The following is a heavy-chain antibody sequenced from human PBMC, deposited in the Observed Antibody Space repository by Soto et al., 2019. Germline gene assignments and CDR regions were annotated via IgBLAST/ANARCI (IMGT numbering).Heavy chain of an antibody. D-gene: IGHD6-13*01. CDR2: IHYSGTT. J-gene: IGHJ6*02. CDR3: ARQPPIAAAGSYYYNGVDV. Sequence: PSETLSLTCTVSGGAISTYYWSWIRQPPGKGLEWIGYIHYSGTTNYNPSLKSRVTISVDTSKSQFSLKLSSVTAADTAVYYCARQPPIAAAGSYYYNGVDVWGRGTTVTVSS. CDR1: GGAISTYY. V-gene: IGHV4-59*08.